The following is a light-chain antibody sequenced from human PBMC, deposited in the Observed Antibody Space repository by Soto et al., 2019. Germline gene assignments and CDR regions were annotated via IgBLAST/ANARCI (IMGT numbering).Light chain of an antibody. V-gene: IGKV3-15*01. J-gene: IGKJ4*01. CDR2: HAS. CDR1: QSVSNN. Sequence: EIVMTQSPATLSVSPGERATLSCRASQSVSNNLAWYHQKPGQAPRLLIYHASTGATGIPARFSGSGSGTELTLTMSSVESEDVAVYYCQEYNEWPLTFGGGTKVEIK. CDR3: QEYNEWPLT.